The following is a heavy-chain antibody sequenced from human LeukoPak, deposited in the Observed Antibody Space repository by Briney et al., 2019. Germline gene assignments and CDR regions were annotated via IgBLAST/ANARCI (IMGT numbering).Heavy chain of an antibody. CDR3: ARDYGSGSYYDY. Sequence: SVKVSCKASGGTFSSYAISWVRQAPGQGLEWMGGIIPIFGTANYAQKFQGRVTITADESTSTAYMELSSLRPEDTAVYYCARDYGSGSYYDYWGQGTLVTVSS. CDR1: GGTFSSYA. CDR2: IIPIFGTA. V-gene: IGHV1-69*13. D-gene: IGHD3-10*01. J-gene: IGHJ4*02.